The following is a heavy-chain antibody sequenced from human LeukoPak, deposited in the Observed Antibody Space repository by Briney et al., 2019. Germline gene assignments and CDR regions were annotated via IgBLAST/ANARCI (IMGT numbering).Heavy chain of an antibody. Sequence: TGRSLRLSCAASGFTFSSYAMHWVRQAPGKGLEWVAVISYDGSNKYYADSVKGRFTISRDNSKNTLYLQMNSLRAEDTVVYYCARDPGSYSPWGQGTLVTVSS. D-gene: IGHD1-26*01. J-gene: IGHJ5*02. CDR3: ARDPGSYSP. CDR2: ISYDGSNK. V-gene: IGHV3-30-3*01. CDR1: GFTFSSYA.